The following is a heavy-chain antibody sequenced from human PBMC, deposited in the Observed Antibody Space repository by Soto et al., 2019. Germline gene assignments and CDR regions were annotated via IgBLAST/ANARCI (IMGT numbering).Heavy chain of an antibody. CDR3: AKDLGVGATMDSLYYFDY. Sequence: GGSLRLSCAASGFTFSSYAMSWVRQAPGKGLEWVSAISGSGGSTYYADSVKGRFTISRDNSKNTLYLQMNSLRAEDTAVYYCAKDLGVGATMDSLYYFDYWGQGTLVTVSS. CDR2: ISGSGGST. J-gene: IGHJ4*02. V-gene: IGHV3-23*01. D-gene: IGHD1-26*01. CDR1: GFTFSSYA.